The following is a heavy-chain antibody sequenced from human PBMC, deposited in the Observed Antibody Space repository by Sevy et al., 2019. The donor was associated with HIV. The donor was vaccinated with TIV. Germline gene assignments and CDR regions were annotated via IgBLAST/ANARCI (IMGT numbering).Heavy chain of an antibody. J-gene: IGHJ4*02. CDR2: LNWDSGSV. V-gene: IGHV3-9*01. CDR1: AFTFDDFA. Sequence: GGSLRLSCAASAFTFDDFAMHWVRQVPGKGLEWVSGLNWDSGSVAYADSVKGRFTISRDNAKNALFLQMNSLRAEDTALYYCAKDIGATGIAVVANWGQGIQVTVSS. D-gene: IGHD6-19*01. CDR3: AKDIGATGIAVVAN.